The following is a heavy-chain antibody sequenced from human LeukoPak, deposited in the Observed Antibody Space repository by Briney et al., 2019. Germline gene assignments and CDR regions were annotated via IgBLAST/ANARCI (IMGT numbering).Heavy chain of an antibody. CDR1: GFTFSSYS. CDR2: ISGGGGSS. V-gene: IGHV3-23*01. Sequence: PGGSLRLSCAASGFTFSSYSMNWVRQAPGKGLEWVSTISGGGGSSYYADPVKGRFTISRDNSNNTLYVHMNSLRAEDTAVYHCAKDTRYDILTGYYMSYYMDVWGKGTAVTASS. D-gene: IGHD3-9*01. CDR3: AKDTRYDILTGYYMSYYMDV. J-gene: IGHJ6*03.